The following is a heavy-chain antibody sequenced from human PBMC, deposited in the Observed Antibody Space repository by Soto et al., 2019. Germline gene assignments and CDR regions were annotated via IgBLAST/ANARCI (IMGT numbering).Heavy chain of an antibody. V-gene: IGHV1-69*08. J-gene: IGHJ6*02. CDR1: GGTFSRYT. Sequence: QVQLVQSGAEVKKPGSSVKVSCKASGGTFSRYTMTWVRQAPGHGLEWMGRIIPIFGITTYAQKFQGRVTIPADESTSTAYMELRSVRSEDTAVYYCAREDRDRETGLVPAAIDGMDVWGQGTTVTVSS. CDR2: IIPIFGIT. CDR3: AREDRDRETGLVPAAIDGMDV. D-gene: IGHD2-2*01.